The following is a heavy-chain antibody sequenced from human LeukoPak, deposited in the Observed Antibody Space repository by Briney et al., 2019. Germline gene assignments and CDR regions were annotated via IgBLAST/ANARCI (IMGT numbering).Heavy chain of an antibody. CDR3: ARSGGSWQGYYYYMDV. CDR1: GYTFSGYN. V-gene: IGHV1-2*06. CDR2: INPNSGVT. J-gene: IGHJ6*03. Sequence: ASVKVSCKASGYTFSGYNLHWVRQAPGHGREWMGRINPNSGVTNYAKKFQGRVTVTRDASIRTAYMELSRLTSDDTSVYYCARSGGSWQGYYYYMDVWGKGTTVTVSS. D-gene: IGHD1-26*01.